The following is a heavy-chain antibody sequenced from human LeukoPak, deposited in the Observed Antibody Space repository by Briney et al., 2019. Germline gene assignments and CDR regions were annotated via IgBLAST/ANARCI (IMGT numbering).Heavy chain of an antibody. Sequence: PSETLSLTCTVSGGSISSYYWSWIRQPPGKGLEWIGYFSYIENTHYNPSLKSRVTISVDTSKNQFSLKLTSVTAADTAVYYCASHGGSYSFDWWGQGTLVTVSS. D-gene: IGHD1-26*01. J-gene: IGHJ4*02. CDR3: ASHGGSYSFDW. CDR1: GGSISSYY. CDR2: FSYIENT. V-gene: IGHV4-59*08.